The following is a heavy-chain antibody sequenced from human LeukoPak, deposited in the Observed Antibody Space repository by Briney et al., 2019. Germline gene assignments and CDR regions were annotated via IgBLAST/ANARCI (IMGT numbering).Heavy chain of an antibody. J-gene: IGHJ4*02. V-gene: IGHV3-23*01. Sequence: GGSLRLSCAASGFTFSSYAMSWVRQAPGKGLEWVSAISGSGGSTYYADSVKGRFTISRDNSKNTLYLQMNNLRAEDTAVYYCAKTMLGFLYYFDYWGQGTLVTVSS. D-gene: IGHD7-27*01. CDR1: GFTFSSYA. CDR3: AKTMLGFLYYFDY. CDR2: ISGSGGST.